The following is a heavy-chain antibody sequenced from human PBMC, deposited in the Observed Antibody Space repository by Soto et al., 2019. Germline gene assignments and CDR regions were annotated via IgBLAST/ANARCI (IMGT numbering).Heavy chain of an antibody. D-gene: IGHD1-26*01. CDR1: GFTFSSYS. J-gene: IGHJ4*02. Sequence: GGSLSLSCAASGFTFSSYSMNWVRQAPGKGLEWVSSISSSSSYIYYADSVKGRFTISRDNAKNSLYLQMNSLRAEDTAVYYCARDGYSGSYPPPDYWGQGTLVTVSS. CDR3: ARDGYSGSYPPPDY. V-gene: IGHV3-21*01. CDR2: ISSSSSYI.